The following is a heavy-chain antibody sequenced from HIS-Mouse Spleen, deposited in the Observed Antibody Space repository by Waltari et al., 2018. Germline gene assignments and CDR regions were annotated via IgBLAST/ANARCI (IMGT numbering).Heavy chain of an antibody. CDR2: IYYSGST. J-gene: IGHJ2*01. V-gene: IGHV4-39*07. CDR1: GASISSSIYY. Sequence: QLQLQESGPGLVKPSETMSLTCTVSGASISSSIYYWGWIRQPPGKGLEWIGSIYYSGSTYYNPSLKSRVTISVDTSKNQFSLKLSSVTAADTAVYYCAREIPYSSSWYDWYFDLWGSGTLVTVSS. CDR3: AREIPYSSSWYDWYFDL. D-gene: IGHD6-13*01.